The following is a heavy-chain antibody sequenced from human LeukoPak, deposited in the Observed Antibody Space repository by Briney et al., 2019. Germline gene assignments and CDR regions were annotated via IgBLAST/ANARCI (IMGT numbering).Heavy chain of an antibody. CDR2: MNPNSGNT. D-gene: IGHD5-12*01. V-gene: IGHV1-8*01. CDR3: ARDLGYSGYDSDGYFDY. CDR1: GYTFTSYD. Sequence: GASVKVSCKASGYTFTSYDINWVRQATGQGLEWMGWMNPNSGNTGYAQKFQGRVTMTRNTSIRTAYMELSSLRSEDTAVYYCARDLGYSGYDSDGYFDYWGQGTLVTVSS. J-gene: IGHJ4*02.